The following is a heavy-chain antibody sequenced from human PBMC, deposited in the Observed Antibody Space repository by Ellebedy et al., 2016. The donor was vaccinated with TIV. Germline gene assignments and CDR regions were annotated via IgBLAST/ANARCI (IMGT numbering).Heavy chain of an antibody. V-gene: IGHV4-4*02. D-gene: IGHD2-2*01. CDR1: GASISSFNW. J-gene: IGHJ4*02. CDR3: ARHAAWCSSTTCQIFDA. Sequence: SETLSLTCSVFGASISSFNWWRWVRQPPGKGLEWIGGIYYDETTYYNPSLKSRVIVSVDTSKNQFSLWLGFVTAADTAIYYCARHAAWCSSTTCQIFDAWGQGSLVTVSS. CDR2: IYYDETT.